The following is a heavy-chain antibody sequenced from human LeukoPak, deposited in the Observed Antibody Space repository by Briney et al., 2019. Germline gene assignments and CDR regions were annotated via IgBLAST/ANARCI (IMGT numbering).Heavy chain of an antibody. D-gene: IGHD3-22*01. CDR3: AKTGYDSSGYFGY. CDR1: GFTLSSYE. Sequence: GGSVRLSCAASGFTLSSYEMSWIRQAPGKGLEWVSSIDYSGGSTHYADSVMGRFTISRDNSKNTLYLQMNSLRAEDTAVYYCAKTGYDSSGYFGYWGQGTLVTVSS. CDR2: IDYSGGST. V-gene: IGHV3-23*01. J-gene: IGHJ4*02.